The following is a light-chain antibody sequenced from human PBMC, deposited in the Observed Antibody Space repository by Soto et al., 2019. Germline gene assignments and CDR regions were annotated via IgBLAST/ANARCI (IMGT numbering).Light chain of an antibody. V-gene: IGLV8-61*01. CDR2: NTN. Sequence: QTVVTQEPSFSVSPGGTVTLTCGLSSGSVSTSYYPSRYQQTPGQAPRTLIYNTNTRSSGVPYRFSGSILGNKAALTVTGAQADDESDYYCVLYMGGGISVFGGGTKLTVL. J-gene: IGLJ3*02. CDR3: VLYMGGGISV. CDR1: SGSVSTSYY.